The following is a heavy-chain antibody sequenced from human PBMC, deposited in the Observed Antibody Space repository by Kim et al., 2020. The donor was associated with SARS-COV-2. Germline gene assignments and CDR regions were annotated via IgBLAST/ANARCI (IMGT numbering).Heavy chain of an antibody. CDR1: GYSFTSYW. CDR2: IYPGDSDT. CDR3: ARQGCSSTSCSGPYYYYYYGMDV. J-gene: IGHJ6*02. D-gene: IGHD2-2*01. Sequence: GESLKISCKGSGYSFTSYWIGWVRQMPGKGLEWMGIIYPGDSDTRYSPSFQGQVTISADKSISTAYLQWSSLKASDTAMYYCARQGCSSTSCSGPYYYYYYGMDVWGQGTTVTVSS. V-gene: IGHV5-51*01.